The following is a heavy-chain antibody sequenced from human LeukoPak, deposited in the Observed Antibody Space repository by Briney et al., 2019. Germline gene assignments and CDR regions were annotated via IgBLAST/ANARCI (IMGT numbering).Heavy chain of an antibody. V-gene: IGHV3-21*04. CDR2: ISSSSSYI. CDR3: SKDRICSGGSCHFDY. J-gene: IGHJ4*02. CDR1: GFXFSSYS. D-gene: IGHD2-15*01. Sequence: PGGSLRLSCAASGFXFSSYSINWVRQAPGKGLEWVSSISSSSSYIYYADSVKGRFTISRDNSKNTMYLQMNSLRVEDTAVYYCSKDRICSGGSCHFDYWGQGTLVTVSS.